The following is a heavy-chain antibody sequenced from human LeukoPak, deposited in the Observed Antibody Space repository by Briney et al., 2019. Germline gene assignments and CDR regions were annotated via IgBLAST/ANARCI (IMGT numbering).Heavy chain of an antibody. CDR3: HTYYYDSSGYSFLDY. Sequence: TSETLSLTCTVSGGSISSYYWSWIRQPPGKGLEWIGYIYYSGSTNYNPSLKSRVTISVDTSKNQFSLKLSSVTAADTAVYYCHTYYYDSSGYSFLDYWGQGTLVTVSS. CDR2: IYYSGST. CDR1: GGSISSYY. D-gene: IGHD3-22*01. V-gene: IGHV4-59*01. J-gene: IGHJ4*02.